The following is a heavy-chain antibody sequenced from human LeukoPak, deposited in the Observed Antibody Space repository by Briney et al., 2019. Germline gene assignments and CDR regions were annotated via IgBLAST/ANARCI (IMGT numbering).Heavy chain of an antibody. CDR2: ISWNSGSI. V-gene: IGHV3-9*01. D-gene: IGHD4-11*01. CDR3: AKDDSATVTTGFFDY. J-gene: IGHJ4*02. Sequence: PGRSLRLSCAASGFTFDDYAMHWVRQAPGKGLEWVSGISWNSGSIGYADSVKGRFTISRDNAKNSLYLQMNSLRAEDTALYYCAKDDSATVTTGFFDYWGQGTLVTVSS. CDR1: GFTFDDYA.